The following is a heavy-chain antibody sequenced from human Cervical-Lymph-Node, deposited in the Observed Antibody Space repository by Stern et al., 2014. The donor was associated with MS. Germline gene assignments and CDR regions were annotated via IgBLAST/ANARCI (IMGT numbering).Heavy chain of an antibody. J-gene: IGHJ3*02. Sequence: QITLKESGPTLVKPTQTLTLTCTFSGFSLSTSGVGVGWIRQPPGKALEWLALLYWDYDKRYSPSLKSRLTITKDTSKNQVVLTMTNMDPVDTATYYCAHRGPIGSSWYGVEAFDIWGQGTMVTVSS. D-gene: IGHD6-13*01. CDR2: LYWDYDK. CDR3: AHRGPIGSSWYGVEAFDI. CDR1: GFSLSTSGVG. V-gene: IGHV2-5*02.